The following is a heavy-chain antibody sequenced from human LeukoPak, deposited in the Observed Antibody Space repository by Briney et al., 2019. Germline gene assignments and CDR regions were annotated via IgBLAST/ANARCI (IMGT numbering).Heavy chain of an antibody. J-gene: IGHJ4*02. CDR1: SGSFSGYY. Sequence: SENLSLTCAVYSGSFSGYYWRWIRHPQGKGWEGSGEINHSGSTNYNTSLKRRVTISVDTSKNQFALKVSCVPAAVTAVYYCARGHAGGRVDYWGQGTLVTVSS. CDR3: ARGHAGGRVDY. V-gene: IGHV4-34*01. CDR2: INHSGST.